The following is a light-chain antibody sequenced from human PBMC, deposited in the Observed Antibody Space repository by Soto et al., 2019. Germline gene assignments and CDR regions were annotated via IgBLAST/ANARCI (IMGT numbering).Light chain of an antibody. V-gene: IGKV3-20*01. CDR1: QSLSVN. CDR3: HQFGDSPQT. CDR2: STS. J-gene: IGKJ1*01. Sequence: DIVLTQSPATLSVSPGEGVTLSCRASQSLSVNLAWYQRKPGQAPRLLIYSTSTRAAGIPDRFTGRGSGTHFTLAISRLEPEDFAVYYCHQFGDSPQTLGQGTKVDIK.